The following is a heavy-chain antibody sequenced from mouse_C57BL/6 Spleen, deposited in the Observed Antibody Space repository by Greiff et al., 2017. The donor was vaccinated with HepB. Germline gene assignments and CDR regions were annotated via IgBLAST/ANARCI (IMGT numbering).Heavy chain of an antibody. J-gene: IGHJ2*01. CDR2: IYPSDSET. D-gene: IGHD4-1*01. CDR1: GYTFTSYW. CDR3: ARNWDDYFDY. V-gene: IGHV1-61*01. Sequence: QVHVKQSGAELVRPGSSVKLSCKASGYTFTSYWMDWVKQRPGQGLEWIGNIYPSDSETHYNQKFKDKATLTVDKSSSTAYMHLSSLTSEDSAVYYCARNWDDYFDYWGQGTTLTVSS.